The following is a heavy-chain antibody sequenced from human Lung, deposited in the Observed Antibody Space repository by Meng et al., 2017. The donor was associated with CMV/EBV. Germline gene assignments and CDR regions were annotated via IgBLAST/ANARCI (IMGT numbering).Heavy chain of an antibody. CDR2: MYSGGIT. CDR3: ARDGAVGIDY. Sequence: GEXXKIFCAAPGFSVGSACMSWVRQAPGKGLEWVSLMYSGGITRYSVSVRGRFTISRDNAKDSLYLQMDSLRFEDTAVYYCARDGAVGIDYWGQGTLVTVSS. V-gene: IGHV3-53*01. CDR1: GFSVGSAC. J-gene: IGHJ4*02. D-gene: IGHD3-16*01.